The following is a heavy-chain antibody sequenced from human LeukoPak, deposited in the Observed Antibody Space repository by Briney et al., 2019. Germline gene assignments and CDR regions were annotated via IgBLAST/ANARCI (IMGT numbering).Heavy chain of an antibody. CDR1: GFTFGDYT. CDR2: ISSTSTYM. J-gene: IGHJ4*02. Sequence: GGSLRLSCTVSGFTFGDYTMSWFRQAPGKGLEWVSCISSTSTYMYYADSVKGRFTISRDNVKNSLYLQMNSLRAEDTAVYYCARGGARLKWPLDFWGQGTLVTVSS. CDR3: ARGGARLKWPLDF. V-gene: IGHV3-21*01. D-gene: IGHD2-15*01.